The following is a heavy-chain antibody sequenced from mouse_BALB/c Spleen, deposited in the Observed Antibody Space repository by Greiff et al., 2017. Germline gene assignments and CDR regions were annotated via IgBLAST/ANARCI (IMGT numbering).Heavy chain of an antibody. D-gene: IGHD2-1*01. CDR2: ISSGGSYT. J-gene: IGHJ2*01. CDR3: TRCYGNYEYYFDY. CDR1: GFTLSSYT. V-gene: IGHV5-6-4*01. Sequence: EVQLVESGGGLVKPGGSLKLSCAASGFTLSSYTMSWVRQTPEKRLEWVATISSGGSYTYYPDSVKGRFTISRDNAKNTLYLQMSSLKSEDTAMYYCTRCYGNYEYYFDYWGQGTTLTVSA.